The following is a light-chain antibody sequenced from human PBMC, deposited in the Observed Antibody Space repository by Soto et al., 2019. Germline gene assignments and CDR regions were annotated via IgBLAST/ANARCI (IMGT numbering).Light chain of an antibody. CDR2: AAS. CDR1: QSIGRY. V-gene: IGKV1-39*01. J-gene: IGKJ1*01. Sequence: DIQMTQSPSSLSASVGDRVTITCRASQSIGRYLNWYQQKPGKAPKLLIYAASSLQRGVPSRFSGSGSGTDFTLTISSLQPEDFTTYYCQQNYNTLITFGQGTKVDIK. CDR3: QQNYNTLIT.